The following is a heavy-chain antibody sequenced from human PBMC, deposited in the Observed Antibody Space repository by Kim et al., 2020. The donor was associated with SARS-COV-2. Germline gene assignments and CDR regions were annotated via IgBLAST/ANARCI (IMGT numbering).Heavy chain of an antibody. J-gene: IGHJ4*02. CDR3: ARDLYSSENS. V-gene: IGHV3-30*01. D-gene: IGHD6-19*01. CDR2: NK. Sequence: NKYYAGAVKGRFTNSRDNSKNTLYLQMNSLRAEDTAVYYCARDLYSSENSWGQGTLVTVSS.